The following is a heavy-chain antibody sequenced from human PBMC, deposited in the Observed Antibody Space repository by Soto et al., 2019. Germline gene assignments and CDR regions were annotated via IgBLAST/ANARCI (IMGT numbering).Heavy chain of an antibody. CDR1: GGSFSGYY. V-gene: IGHV4-34*01. Sequence: QVQLQQWGAGLLKPSETLSLTCAVYGGSFSGYYWSWIRQPPGKGLEWIGEINHSGSTNYNPSLKRRVTISVDTSKNQFSLKLSSVTAADTAVYYCARGRGYCSGGSCYSYYYYCMDVWGQGTTVTVSS. CDR2: INHSGST. D-gene: IGHD2-15*01. CDR3: ARGRGYCSGGSCYSYYYYCMDV. J-gene: IGHJ6*02.